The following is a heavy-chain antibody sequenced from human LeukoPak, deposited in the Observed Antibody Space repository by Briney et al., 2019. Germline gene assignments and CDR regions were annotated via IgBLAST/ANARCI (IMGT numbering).Heavy chain of an antibody. CDR1: GFTFSSYE. Sequence: PGGSLRLSCAASGFTFSSYEMNWVRQAPGKGLEWVSYISSSGSTIYYADPVKGRFTISRDNAKNSLYLQMNSLRAEDTAVYYCAITMVRGVIIFKGDFDYWGQGTLVTVSS. CDR2: ISSSGSTI. CDR3: AITMVRGVIIFKGDFDY. J-gene: IGHJ4*02. D-gene: IGHD3-10*01. V-gene: IGHV3-48*03.